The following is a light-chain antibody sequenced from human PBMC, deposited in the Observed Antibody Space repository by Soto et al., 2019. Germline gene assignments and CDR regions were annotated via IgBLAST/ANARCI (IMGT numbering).Light chain of an antibody. Sequence: DIRMTQSPSTLSASLGDRVTISCRASRNIESWLAWYQQRPGGIPQLLIYSASNLQSGVPSRFSGSGSGTDFTLTINCLQPDDFATYYCQEFHSSSRTFGQGTRVDMK. CDR3: QEFHSSSRT. J-gene: IGKJ1*01. CDR2: SAS. V-gene: IGKV1-5*03. CDR1: RNIESW.